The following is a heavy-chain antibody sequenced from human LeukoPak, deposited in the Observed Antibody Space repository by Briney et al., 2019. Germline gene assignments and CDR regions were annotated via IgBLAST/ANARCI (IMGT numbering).Heavy chain of an antibody. V-gene: IGHV4-59*08. CDR3: ARHGKTWFGEYPRPYKWFDL. CDR2: VYYSGST. CDR1: GDSVGRDY. D-gene: IGHD3-10*01. Sequence: SETLSLTCTVSGDSVGRDYWSWIRRPPGKGLEWIGYVYYSGSTNYSPSLKSRVTISLDTSKNQFSLELTSVTAADTAVYYCARHGKTWFGEYPRPYKWFDLWGQGTLVTVSS. J-gene: IGHJ5*02.